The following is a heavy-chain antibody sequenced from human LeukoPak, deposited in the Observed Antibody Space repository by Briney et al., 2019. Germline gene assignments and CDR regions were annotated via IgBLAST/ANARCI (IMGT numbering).Heavy chain of an antibody. CDR1: GGSISSGSYY. D-gene: IGHD1-20*01. J-gene: IGHJ6*03. CDR3: AREMKAYNWNDVVWYMDV. CDR2: IYTSGST. Sequence: PSETLSLTCTVSGGSISSGSYYWSWIRQPAGKGLEWIGRIYTSGSTNYNPSLKSRVTISVDTSKNQFSLKLSSVTAADTAVYYCAREMKAYNWNDVVWYMDVWGKGTTVTVSS. V-gene: IGHV4-61*02.